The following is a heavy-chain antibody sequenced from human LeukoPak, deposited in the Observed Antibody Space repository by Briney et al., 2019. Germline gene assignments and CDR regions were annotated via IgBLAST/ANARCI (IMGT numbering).Heavy chain of an antibody. V-gene: IGHV4-39*01. CDR1: GGSISSSSAY. J-gene: IGHJ4*02. CDR2: IYYSKNT. Sequence: SETLSLTCTVSGGSISSSSAYWGWIRQPPGKGLEWIGSIYYSKNTYYNSSLKSRVTISAGTSKNQFSLTLGSVSATDTAVYYCVSPRGFSYGYFDYWGQGTLVTVSS. D-gene: IGHD5-18*01. CDR3: VSPRGFSYGYFDY.